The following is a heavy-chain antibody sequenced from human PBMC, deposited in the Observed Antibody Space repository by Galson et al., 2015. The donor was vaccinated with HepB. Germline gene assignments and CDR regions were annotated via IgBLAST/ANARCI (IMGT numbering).Heavy chain of an antibody. Sequence: CAISGDSVSSNSAAWNWIRQSPSRGLEWLGRTYYRSKWYNDYAVSVKSRITINPDTSKNQFSLQLNSVTPEDTAVYYCARDFIAAAGPTSRTRYYYYGMDVWGQGTTVTVSS. CDR3: ARDFIAAAGPTSRTRYYYYGMDV. J-gene: IGHJ6*02. CDR2: TYYRSKWYN. V-gene: IGHV6-1*01. D-gene: IGHD6-13*01. CDR1: GDSVSSNSAA.